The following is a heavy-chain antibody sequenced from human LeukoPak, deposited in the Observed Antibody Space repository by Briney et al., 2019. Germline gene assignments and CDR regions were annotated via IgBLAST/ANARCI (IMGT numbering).Heavy chain of an antibody. J-gene: IGHJ3*02. CDR3: ARQVGVDDAFDI. CDR1: GFTFNTYS. Sequence: GGSLRLSCAASGFTFNTYSVNWVRQAPGKGLEWVSSISSGSSYIFYADSMKGRFTISRDNAKTSLYLQMNSLRAEDTAVYYCARQVGVDDAFDIWGQGTKVAVSS. D-gene: IGHD1-26*01. V-gene: IGHV3-21*01. CDR2: ISSGSSYI.